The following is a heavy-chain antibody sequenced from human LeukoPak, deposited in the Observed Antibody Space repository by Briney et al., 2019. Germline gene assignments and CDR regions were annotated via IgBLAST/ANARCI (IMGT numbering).Heavy chain of an antibody. J-gene: IGHJ4*02. CDR3: ASNYDSSGYYQFLDY. V-gene: IGHV4-59*01. CDR1: GGSISSYY. CDR2: IYYSGST. D-gene: IGHD3-22*01. Sequence: SETLSLTCTVSGGSISSYYWSWIRQPPGKGLEWIGYIYYSGSTNYNPSLKSRVTISVDTSKNQFSLKLSSVTAADTAVYYCASNYDSSGYYQFLDYWGQGTLVTVSS.